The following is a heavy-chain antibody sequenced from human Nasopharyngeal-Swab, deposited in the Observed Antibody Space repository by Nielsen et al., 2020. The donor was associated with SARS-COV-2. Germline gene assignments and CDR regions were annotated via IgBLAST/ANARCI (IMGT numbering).Heavy chain of an antibody. J-gene: IGHJ4*02. Sequence: ASVKVSCKASGYTFTSYAMHWVRQAPGQRLEWMGWINAGNGNTKYSQKFQGRVTITRDTSASTAYMELSSLRSEDTAVYYCARAGGYGSGSQSPYYFDYWGQGTLVTVSS. CDR1: GYTFTSYA. D-gene: IGHD3-10*01. V-gene: IGHV1-3*01. CDR2: INAGNGNT. CDR3: ARAGGYGSGSQSPYYFDY.